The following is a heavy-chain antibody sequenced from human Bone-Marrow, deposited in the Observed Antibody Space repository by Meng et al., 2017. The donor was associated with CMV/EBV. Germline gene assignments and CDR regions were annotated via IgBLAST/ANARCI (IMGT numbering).Heavy chain of an antibody. V-gene: IGHV1-2*02. CDR3: ARIATFLVGATGY. CDR2: INPNSGGT. J-gene: IGHJ4*02. CDR1: GYTFTGYY. D-gene: IGHD1-26*01. Sequence: ASVKVSCKASGYTFTGYYMHWVRQAPGQGLEWMGWINPNSGGTNYPQKFQGRVTMTRDTSISTAYMELNRLRSDDTAVYYCARIATFLVGATGYWGQGTLVTVSS.